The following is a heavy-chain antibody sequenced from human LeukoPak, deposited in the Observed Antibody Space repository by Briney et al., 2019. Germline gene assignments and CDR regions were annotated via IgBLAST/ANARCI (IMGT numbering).Heavy chain of an antibody. J-gene: IGHJ4*02. V-gene: IGHV4-30-4*01. CDR1: GGSISGGDYY. Sequence: PSQTLSLTCTVSGGSISGGDYYWSWIRQPPGKGLEWIGYIYYSGSTYYNPSLKSRVTISVDTSKNQFSLKLSSVTAADTAVYYCARDRRYSGYDWGSHFDYWGQGTLVTVSS. D-gene: IGHD5-12*01. CDR3: ARDRRYSGYDWGSHFDY. CDR2: IYYSGST.